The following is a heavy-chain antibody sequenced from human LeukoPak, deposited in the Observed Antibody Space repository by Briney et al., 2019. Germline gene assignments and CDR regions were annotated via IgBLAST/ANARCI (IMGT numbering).Heavy chain of an antibody. J-gene: IGHJ5*02. CDR3: ARAGGRSWFDP. CDR1: GYSFTDKY. V-gene: IGHV1-2*02. CDR2: INPKSGGT. Sequence: APVKVSCKASGYSFTDKYLHWVRQAPGQGLEWMGWINPKSGGTNYAQKFQGRVTMTTDTSMTTAHMEVSRLTSDDTAVYYCARAGGRSWFDPWGPGTLVTVSS.